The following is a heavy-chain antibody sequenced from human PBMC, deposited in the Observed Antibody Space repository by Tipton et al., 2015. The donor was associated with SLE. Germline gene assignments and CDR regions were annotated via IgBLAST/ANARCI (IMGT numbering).Heavy chain of an antibody. CDR3: ARLHGYSYGLNWFDP. J-gene: IGHJ5*02. V-gene: IGHV4-59*12. D-gene: IGHD5-18*01. CDR1: GDSISSYY. CDR2: IYYSGST. Sequence: TLSLTCTVSGDSISSYYWCWIRQPPGKGLEWIGYIYYSGSTNYNPSLKSRVTISVDMSKNQFSLRLTSVIAADTAVYYCARLHGYSYGLNWFDPWGQGTLISVSS.